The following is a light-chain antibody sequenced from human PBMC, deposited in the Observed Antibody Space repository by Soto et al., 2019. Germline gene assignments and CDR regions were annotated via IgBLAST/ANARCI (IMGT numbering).Light chain of an antibody. V-gene: IGKV3-11*01. J-gene: IGKJ3*01. CDR1: QSVSIH. CDR2: DTS. Sequence: EIVLTQSPATLSLSRGERATLSCRASQSVSIHLAWYQQKGGQAPRLLIYDTSNRATGIPARFSGSGSGTDFTLTISSLDTEDSAVYYCQQRGNLPQAFTFCPGTKVDIK. CDR3: QQRGNLPQAFT.